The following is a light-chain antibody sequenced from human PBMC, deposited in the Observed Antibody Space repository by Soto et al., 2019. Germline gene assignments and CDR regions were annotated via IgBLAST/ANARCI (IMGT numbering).Light chain of an antibody. CDR3: SSYTSSSTLYV. Sequence: QSALTQPASVSGSPGQSITISCTGTSSDVGDYNYVSWYQQYPGKAPKLMIYEVSNRPSGVSNCFSGSKSGNTASLTISGLQAEDEADYYCSSYTSSSTLYVFGTGTKLTVL. CDR1: SSDVGDYNY. CDR2: EVS. V-gene: IGLV2-14*01. J-gene: IGLJ1*01.